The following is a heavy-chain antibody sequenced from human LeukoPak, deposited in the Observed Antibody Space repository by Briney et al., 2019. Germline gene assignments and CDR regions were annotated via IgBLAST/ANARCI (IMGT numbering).Heavy chain of an antibody. CDR3: ARLGTLANSGYDFNGVYYYYYMDV. CDR1: GASVSSSPFC. Sequence: PSETLSLTCPVSGASVSSSPFCWGWIRQAPGKGLDWIGSIYYSGSTYYNSSLSSRVTISLDTSKNQFSLQLNSVTPEDTAVYYCARLGTLANSGYDFNGVYYYYYMDVWGKGTTVTVSS. CDR2: IYYSGST. D-gene: IGHD5-12*01. V-gene: IGHV4-39*01. J-gene: IGHJ6*03.